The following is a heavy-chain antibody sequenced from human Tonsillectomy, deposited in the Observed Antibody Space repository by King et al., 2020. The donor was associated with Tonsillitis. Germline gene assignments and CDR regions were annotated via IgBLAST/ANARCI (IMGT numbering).Heavy chain of an antibody. J-gene: IGHJ3*02. CDR1: GFTFSDYF. D-gene: IGHD5-18*01. CDR2: ISNSGNTI. CDR3: ARAWKQLWLSAFDI. V-gene: IGHV3-11*01. Sequence: HVQLVESGGGLVKPGGSLRLSCAASGFTFSDYFMSWIRQAPGKGLEWVSYISNSGNTIYYADSVKGRFTVSRDNAKNSLYIQMSSLRAEDTAVYYCARAWKQLWLSAFDIWGQGTMVTVSS.